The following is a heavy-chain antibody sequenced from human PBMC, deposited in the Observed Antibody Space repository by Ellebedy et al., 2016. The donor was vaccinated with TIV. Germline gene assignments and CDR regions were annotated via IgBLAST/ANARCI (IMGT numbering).Heavy chain of an antibody. CDR2: ISTISDDF. V-gene: IGHV3-21*01. CDR3: ARFSRGAPFVDYLYYMDV. Sequence: PGGSLRLSCAASRVTFRSYWMHWVRPAPGKGLEWVSSISTISDDFHHADSVKGRFTISRDNAKNSIYLQMNNLRPEDTAVYYCARFSRGAPFVDYLYYMDVWGKGTAVTVSS. D-gene: IGHD2-15*01. J-gene: IGHJ6*03. CDR1: RVTFRSYW.